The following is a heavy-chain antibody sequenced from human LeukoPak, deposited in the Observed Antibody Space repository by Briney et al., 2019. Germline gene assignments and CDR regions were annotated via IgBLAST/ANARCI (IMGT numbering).Heavy chain of an antibody. CDR2: ISRRCSTI. CDR1: GFAFRTYE. CDR3: ARESRAGYDYVWESYRYTGLDY. V-gene: IGHV3-48*03. J-gene: IGHJ4*02. D-gene: IGHD3-16*02. Sequence: PGGSLRLSCAASGFAFRTYEMNWVRQAPGKGLEWVSYISRRCSTIYYADSVKGRFTISRDNPKNSLYLQMNSLRAEDTAVYYCARESRAGYDYVWESYRYTGLDYWGQGTLVTVSS.